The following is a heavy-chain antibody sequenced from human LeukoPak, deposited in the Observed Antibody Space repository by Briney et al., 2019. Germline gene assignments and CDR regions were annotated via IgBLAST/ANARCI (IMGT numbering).Heavy chain of an antibody. V-gene: IGHV3-48*01. CDR2: ISSSSSTI. J-gene: IGHJ4*02. Sequence: GGSLRLSCAASGFTFSTYNMNWVRQAPGKGLEWVSYISSSSSTIYYADSVKGRFTISRDNAKNSLYLQMNSLRAEDTAVYYCARALWFGETFPAYWGQGTLVTVSS. CDR3: ARALWFGETFPAY. CDR1: GFTFSTYN. D-gene: IGHD3-10*01.